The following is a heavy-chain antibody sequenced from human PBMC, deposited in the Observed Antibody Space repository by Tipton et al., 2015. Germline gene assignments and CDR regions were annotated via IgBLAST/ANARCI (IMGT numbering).Heavy chain of an antibody. J-gene: IGHJ6*02. D-gene: IGHD6-13*01. CDR3: ARLRGQQLVGPSYYGMDV. Sequence: QLVQSGAEVKKPGASVKVSCKASGYTFTSYGINWVRQAPGQGLEWMGWISAYNGNTSYAQKLQGRVTMTTDTSTSTAYMELRSQRSDDTAVYYCARLRGQQLVGPSYYGMDVWGHGTTVTVSS. V-gene: IGHV1-18*01. CDR2: ISAYNGNT. CDR1: GYTFTSYG.